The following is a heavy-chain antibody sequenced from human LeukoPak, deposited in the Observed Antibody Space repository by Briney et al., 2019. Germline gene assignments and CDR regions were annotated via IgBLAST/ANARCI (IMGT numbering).Heavy chain of an antibody. CDR3: AKMSGGAWVLALGQAIFDH. D-gene: IGHD1-1*01. V-gene: IGHV3-23*01. CDR2: ISGSGGST. CDR1: GFTFSSYA. J-gene: IGHJ4*02. Sequence: PGGSLRLSCAASGFTFSSYAMSWVRQAPGKGLEWVSAISGSGGSTYYADSVKGRFTISRDNSKNTLYLQMNSLRVDDTALYYCAKMSGGAWVLALGQAIFDHWGQGTLVTVSS.